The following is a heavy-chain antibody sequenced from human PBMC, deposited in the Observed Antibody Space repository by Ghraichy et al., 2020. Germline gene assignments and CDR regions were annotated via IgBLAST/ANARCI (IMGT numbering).Heavy chain of an antibody. V-gene: IGHV4-39*01. CDR1: GGSISSSNYY. CDR3: ARSFAVITYFAL. D-gene: IGHD2/OR15-2a*01. Sequence: SETLSLTCTVSGGSISSSNYYWGWIRQPPGKGLEWIGSMHHSGSTYYSPSLESRVTMSADRSTNQFSLKLSSVTAADTAVYYCARSFAVITYFALWGRGTLVTVSS. CDR2: MHHSGST. J-gene: IGHJ2*01.